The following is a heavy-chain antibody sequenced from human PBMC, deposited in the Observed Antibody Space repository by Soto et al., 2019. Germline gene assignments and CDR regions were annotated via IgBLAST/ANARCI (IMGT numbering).Heavy chain of an antibody. V-gene: IGHV4-39*01. CDR2: IYYSGST. J-gene: IGHJ4*02. CDR1: GGSISSSSYY. Sequence: SETLSLTCTVSGGSISSSSYYWGWIRQPPGKGLEWIGSIYYSGSTYYNPSLKSRVTISVDTSKNQFSLKLSSVTAADTAVYYCARGDYESYWGQGTLVTVSS. CDR3: ARGDYESY. D-gene: IGHD4-17*01.